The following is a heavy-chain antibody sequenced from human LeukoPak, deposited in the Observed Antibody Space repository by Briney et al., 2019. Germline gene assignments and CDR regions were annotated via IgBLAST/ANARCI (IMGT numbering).Heavy chain of an antibody. Sequence: SETLSLTCTVSGGSISSYYWSWIRQPPGKGLEWIGYIYYSGGTNYNPSLKSRVTISVDTSKNRFSLKLSSVTAADTAVYYCASQSSSWLAYFQHWGQGTLVTVSS. J-gene: IGHJ1*01. CDR2: IYYSGGT. D-gene: IGHD6-13*01. V-gene: IGHV4-59*01. CDR1: GGSISSYY. CDR3: ASQSSSWLAYFQH.